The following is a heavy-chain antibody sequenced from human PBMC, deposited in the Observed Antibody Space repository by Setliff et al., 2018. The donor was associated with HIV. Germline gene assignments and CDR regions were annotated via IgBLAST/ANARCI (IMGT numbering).Heavy chain of an antibody. Sequence: ASVKVSCKASGYTFTNFGVGWVRQAPGQGLEWMGWVSPYNGHTKYSQKFQGRVTITEDTSTDTAYMELSSLRSEDTAVYYCATGASGSHFDYWGQGTLVTVSS. V-gene: IGHV1-18*01. CDR1: GYTFTNFG. CDR3: ATGASGSHFDY. D-gene: IGHD1-26*01. J-gene: IGHJ4*02. CDR2: VSPYNGHT.